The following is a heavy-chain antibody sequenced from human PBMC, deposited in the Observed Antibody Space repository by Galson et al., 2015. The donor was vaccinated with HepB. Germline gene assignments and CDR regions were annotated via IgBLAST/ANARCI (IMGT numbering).Heavy chain of an antibody. CDR2: INPSGRST. J-gene: IGHJ5*02. Sequence: SVKVSCKASGGTFSSYTISWVRQAPGQGLEWMGIINPSGRSTDYAQKFQGRVTMTRDTSTSTVYMELSSLRSEDTAVYYCARDPWGYCNSTTCYPGGNWFDPWGQGTLVTVSS. V-gene: IGHV1-46*01. D-gene: IGHD2-2*01. CDR1: GGTFSSYT. CDR3: ARDPWGYCNSTTCYPGGNWFDP.